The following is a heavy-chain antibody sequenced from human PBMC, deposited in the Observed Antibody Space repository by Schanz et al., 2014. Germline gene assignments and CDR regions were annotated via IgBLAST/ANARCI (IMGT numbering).Heavy chain of an antibody. D-gene: IGHD3-3*01. CDR1: GYTFTSYD. CDR2: MNPNSGNP. Sequence: QVQLIQSGAEVKKPGASVKVSCTASGYTFTSYDINWVRQAPGQGLEWLGWMNPNSGNPGFAQKFRGRVTMTRNTSMSTAYMELSRLTSDDTAIYYCARDDRFLEWSLLDYWGQGTLXTVSS. V-gene: IGHV1-8*01. CDR3: ARDDRFLEWSLLDY. J-gene: IGHJ4*02.